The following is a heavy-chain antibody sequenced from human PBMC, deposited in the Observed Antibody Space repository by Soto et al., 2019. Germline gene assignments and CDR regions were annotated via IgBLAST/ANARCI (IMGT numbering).Heavy chain of an antibody. CDR1: GFTFSSYG. V-gene: IGHV3-30*18. J-gene: IGHJ4*02. CDR2: ISYDGSNK. Sequence: PGGSLRLSCAASGFTFSSYGMHWVRQAPGKGLEWVAVISYDGSNKYYADSVKGRSTISRDNSKNTLYLQMNSLRAEDTAVYYCAKPSDYDYVWGLGYWGQGTLVTVSS. CDR3: AKPSDYDYVWGLGY. D-gene: IGHD3-16*01.